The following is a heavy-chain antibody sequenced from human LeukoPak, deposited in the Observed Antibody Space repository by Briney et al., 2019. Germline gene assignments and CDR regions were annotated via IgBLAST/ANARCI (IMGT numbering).Heavy chain of an antibody. CDR2: IYTGGST. V-gene: IGHV4-4*07. Sequence: SETLSLTCTVSGGSISSYYWSWIRQPAGKGLEWIGRIYTGGSTNYNPSLKSRVTMSVDTSKNQFSLKLSSVTAADTAVYYCAATPPGYSSSWYLNNWFDPWGQGTLVTVSS. CDR1: GGSISSYY. D-gene: IGHD6-13*01. J-gene: IGHJ5*02. CDR3: AATPPGYSSSWYLNNWFDP.